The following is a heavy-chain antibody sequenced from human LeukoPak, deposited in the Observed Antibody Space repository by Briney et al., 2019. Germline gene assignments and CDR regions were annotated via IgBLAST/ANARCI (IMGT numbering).Heavy chain of an antibody. CDR3: ARYSTSWDY. V-gene: IGHV4-39*07. CDR2: ISQSGNS. CDR1: GDSISSSTCN. D-gene: IGHD2-2*01. J-gene: IGHJ4*02. Sequence: SETLSLTCKVSGDSISSSTCNWSWIRQPPGKGLEWIGYISQSGNSYFTPSLKSRVTISVDTSKNQFSLRLTSVTAADTAVYYCARYSTSWDYWGQGTPVTVSS.